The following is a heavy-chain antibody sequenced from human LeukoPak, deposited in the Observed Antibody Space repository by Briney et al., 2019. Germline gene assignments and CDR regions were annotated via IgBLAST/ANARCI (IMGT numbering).Heavy chain of an antibody. D-gene: IGHD3-9*01. V-gene: IGHV7-4-1*02. J-gene: IGHJ4*02. CDR2: INTNTGNP. Sequence: ASVKVSCTASGYTFTSYAMNWVRQAPGQGLEWMGWINTNTGNPTYAQGFTGRFVFSLDTSVSTAYLQISSLKAEDTAVYYCAIHLGRYPSGGFDYWGQGTLVTVSS. CDR1: GYTFTSYA. CDR3: AIHLGRYPSGGFDY.